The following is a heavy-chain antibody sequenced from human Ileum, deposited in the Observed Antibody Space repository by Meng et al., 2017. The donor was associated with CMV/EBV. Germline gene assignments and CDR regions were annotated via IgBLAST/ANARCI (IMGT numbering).Heavy chain of an antibody. CDR3: VRGGGTAAA. CDR2: IKADGSEK. Sequence: SCAASGFTFSNTWMSWVRQAPGMGLAWVANIKADGSEKYYVDSVKGRFTISRDNAKNSVYLQMNSLRVEDTAVYYCVRGGGTAAAWGQGTLVTVSS. CDR1: GFTFSNTW. J-gene: IGHJ5*02. V-gene: IGHV3-7*01. D-gene: IGHD6-25*01.